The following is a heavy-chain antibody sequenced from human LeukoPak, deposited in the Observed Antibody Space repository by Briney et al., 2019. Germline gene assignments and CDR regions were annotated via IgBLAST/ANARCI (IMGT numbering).Heavy chain of an antibody. CDR2: IKQDGSEK. J-gene: IGHJ6*02. CDR3: ARHPTPGDVVGGMDV. V-gene: IGHV3-7*01. Sequence: GGALRLSCAASGFTFSSYWMSWGRQAPGEGLEWVANIKQDGSEKYYVDSVKGRFTISRDNAKNSLFLQVNSLRAEDTAVYYCARHPTPGDVVGGMDVWGQGTTVTVSS. CDR1: GFTFSSYW. D-gene: IGHD2-15*01.